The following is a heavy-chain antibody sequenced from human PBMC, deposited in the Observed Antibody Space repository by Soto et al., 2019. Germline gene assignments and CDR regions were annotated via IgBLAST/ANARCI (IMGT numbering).Heavy chain of an antibody. D-gene: IGHD6-19*01. CDR3: ARQVGGWAPWYFDY. J-gene: IGHJ4*02. V-gene: IGHV4-39*01. CDR2: IYYSGST. Sequence: SETLSLTCTVSGGSISSSSYYWCWIRQPPGKGLEWIGSIYYSGSTYYNPSLKSRVTISVDTSKNQFSLKLSSVTAADTAVYYCARQVGGWAPWYFDYWGQGTLVTVSS. CDR1: GGSISSSSYY.